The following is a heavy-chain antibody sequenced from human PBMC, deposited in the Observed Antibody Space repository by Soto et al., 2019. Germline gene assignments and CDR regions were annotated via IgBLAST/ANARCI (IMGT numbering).Heavy chain of an antibody. CDR2: ISSDVRGT. Sequence: GGSLRLSCAASGFTFSTYWMHWVRQAPGEGLVWVSRISSDVRGTTYADSVKGRFTISRDNAKNTLYLQMNSLRAEDTAVYFCARGASGSPLHLDYWGQGTLVT. CDR1: GFTFSTYW. CDR3: ARGASGSPLHLDY. V-gene: IGHV3-74*01. D-gene: IGHD1-26*01. J-gene: IGHJ4*02.